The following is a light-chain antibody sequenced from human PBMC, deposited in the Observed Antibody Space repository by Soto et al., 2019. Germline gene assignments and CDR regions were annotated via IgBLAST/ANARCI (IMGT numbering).Light chain of an antibody. CDR2: EVS. CDR1: SSDVGGYKF. V-gene: IGLV2-14*01. Sequence: ALTQPASVSGSPGQSITISCTGTSSDVGGYKFVSWYQQVPGKAPKLIIYEVSNRPSGVSHRFSGSKSGNTASLTISGLQTADEAYYYCSSYTSAITLVFGTGTKVTVL. J-gene: IGLJ1*01. CDR3: SSYTSAITLV.